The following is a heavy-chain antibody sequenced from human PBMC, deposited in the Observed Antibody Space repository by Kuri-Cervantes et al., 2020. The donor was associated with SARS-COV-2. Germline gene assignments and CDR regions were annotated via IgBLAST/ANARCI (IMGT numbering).Heavy chain of an antibody. CDR1: GGSFNTYY. CDR3: ARPGGFLDV. V-gene: IGHV4-34*01. D-gene: IGHD4-23*01. Sequence: SQTLSLTCGVYGGSFNTYYWSWLRQTPGKGLEWIGEINHSGSTNYNPSLKSRVTISVDTSKNQFSLKLSSVTAADTAVYYCARPGGFLDVWGKGTTVTVSS. CDR2: INHSGST. J-gene: IGHJ6*04.